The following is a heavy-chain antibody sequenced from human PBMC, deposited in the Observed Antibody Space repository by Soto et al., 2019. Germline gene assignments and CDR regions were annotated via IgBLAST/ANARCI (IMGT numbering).Heavy chain of an antibody. J-gene: IGHJ4*02. CDR2: ISAYNGNT. V-gene: IGHV1-18*01. CDR1: GYTFTSYG. D-gene: IGHD3-22*01. CDR3: AILVTDYYDSSGYYPDFDY. Sequence: ASVKVSCKASGYTFTSYGISWVRQAPGQGLEWMGWISAYNGNTNYAQKFQGRVTITADKSTSTAYMELSSLRSEDTAVYYCAILVTDYYDSSGYYPDFDYWGQGTLVTVSS.